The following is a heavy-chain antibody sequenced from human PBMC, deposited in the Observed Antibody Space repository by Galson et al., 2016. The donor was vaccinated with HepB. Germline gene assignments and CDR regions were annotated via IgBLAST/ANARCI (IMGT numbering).Heavy chain of an antibody. V-gene: IGHV1-69*02. Sequence: SVKVSCKASGDTFSNYTFSWVRQAPGHGLEWMGNIIPIPGITNYAQKFQGRVTIIADKSTSTAYMELSSLRSEDTAVYYCARAKRGRGFYDFWSGSDSWGQGTLVTVSS. J-gene: IGHJ4*02. CDR1: GDTFSNYT. CDR3: ARAKRGRGFYDFWSGSDS. CDR2: IIPIPGIT. D-gene: IGHD3-3*01.